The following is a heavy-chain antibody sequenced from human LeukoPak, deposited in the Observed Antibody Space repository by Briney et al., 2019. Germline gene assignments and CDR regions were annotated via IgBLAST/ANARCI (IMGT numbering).Heavy chain of an antibody. J-gene: IGHJ4*02. D-gene: IGHD3-9*01. CDR1: GLTFSNYA. CDR2: ITGSGGNT. V-gene: IGHV3-23*01. CDR3: AKWGDYDVLTGYYVSDY. Sequence: GASLRLSCAASGLTFSNYAMSWVRQAPGKGLEWVSAITGSGGNTYYADSVKGRFTISRDNSKNTAFLQMNSLRAEDTAVYYCAKWGDYDVLTGYYVSDYWGQGTLVTVSS.